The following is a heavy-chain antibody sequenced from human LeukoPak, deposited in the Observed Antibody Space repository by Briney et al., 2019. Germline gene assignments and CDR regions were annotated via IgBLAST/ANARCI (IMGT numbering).Heavy chain of an antibody. D-gene: IGHD6-19*01. J-gene: IGHJ4*02. CDR2: ISGSGGST. V-gene: IGHV3-23*01. CDR1: GLTFSSFA. Sequence: GGSLRLSCPALGLTFSSFALSWFGQLPGRGLEGVSAISGSGGSTYYADSVKGRFTISRDNSKNTLYLQMNSLRAEDTAVYYCAKDPSSGWYGGDYWGQGTLVTVSS. CDR3: AKDPSSGWYGGDY.